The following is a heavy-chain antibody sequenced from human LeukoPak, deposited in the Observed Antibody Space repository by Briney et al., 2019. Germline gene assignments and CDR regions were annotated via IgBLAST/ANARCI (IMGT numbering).Heavy chain of an antibody. CDR2: IRYDGSNK. V-gene: IGHV3-30*02. J-gene: IGHJ3*02. D-gene: IGHD2-2*02. CDR3: AKAGYCSSTSCYKEHDAFDI. CDR1: GFTFSSYG. Sequence: GGSLRLSCAASGFTFSSYGMHWVRQAPGKGLEGVAFIRYDGSNKYYADSVKGQFTISRDNSKNTLYLQMNSLRAEDTAVYYCAKAGYCSSTSCYKEHDAFDIWGQGTMVTVSS.